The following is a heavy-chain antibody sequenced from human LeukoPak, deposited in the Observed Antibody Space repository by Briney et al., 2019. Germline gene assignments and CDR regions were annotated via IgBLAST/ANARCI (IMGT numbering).Heavy chain of an antibody. CDR3: ARVHLGYYYGSGSLDY. CDR1: GGSISSGSYY. V-gene: IGHV4-61*02. J-gene: IGHJ4*02. Sequence: SQTLSLTCTVSGGSISSGSYYWTWIRQPAGQGLEWIGRIYTSGSTNYNPSLGSRVTISLDTSKNQFSLTLSSLTAADTAVYYCARVHLGYYYGSGSLDYWGQGTLVTVSS. CDR2: IYTSGST. D-gene: IGHD3-10*01.